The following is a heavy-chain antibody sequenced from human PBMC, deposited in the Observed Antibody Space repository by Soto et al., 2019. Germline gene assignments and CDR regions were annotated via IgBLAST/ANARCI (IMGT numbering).Heavy chain of an antibody. D-gene: IGHD3-16*02. CDR2: INPNSGGT. CDR3: AREYYDYVWGSYRGRVDY. V-gene: IGHV1-2*04. J-gene: IGHJ4*02. CDR1: GHTFTGYY. Sequence: ASVKVSCKASGHTFTGYYMHWVRQAPGQGLEWMGWINPNSGGTNYAQKFQGWVTMTRDTSISTAYMELSRLRSDDTAVYYCAREYYDYVWGSYRGRVDYWGQGTLVTVSS.